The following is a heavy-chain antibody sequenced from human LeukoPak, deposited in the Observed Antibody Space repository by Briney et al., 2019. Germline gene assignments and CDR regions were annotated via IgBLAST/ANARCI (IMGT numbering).Heavy chain of an antibody. V-gene: IGHV4-59*03. D-gene: IGHD1-1*01. Sequence: SETLSLTCTVSGGSISAHYWSWIRQIPGKGLEYIGDVHYTVTTNYSPSLMSRVIMSADTSKNQFSLRLTSVTAADTALYYCAKFGTYPVHVSYSYYYLDVWGKGTTVTVS. CDR1: GGSISAHY. J-gene: IGHJ6*03. CDR2: VHYTVTT. CDR3: AKFGTYPVHVSYSYYYLDV.